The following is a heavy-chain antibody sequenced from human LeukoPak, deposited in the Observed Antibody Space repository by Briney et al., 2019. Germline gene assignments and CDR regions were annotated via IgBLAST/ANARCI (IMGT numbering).Heavy chain of an antibody. V-gene: IGHV5-51*01. Sequence: GESLKISCQGSGYSFTSYWIGWVRQMPGKGLEWMGIIYPGDSDTRYSPSFQGQVTISADKSISSAYLQWSSLKASDTAIYYCARQEYSSSVPDYWGQGTLVTVSS. CDR1: GYSFTSYW. CDR2: IYPGDSDT. CDR3: ARQEYSSSVPDY. J-gene: IGHJ4*02. D-gene: IGHD6-6*01.